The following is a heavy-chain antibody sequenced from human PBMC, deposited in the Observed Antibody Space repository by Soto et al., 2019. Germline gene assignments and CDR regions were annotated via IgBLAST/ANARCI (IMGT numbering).Heavy chain of an antibody. D-gene: IGHD6-19*01. CDR2: VSTSGGTT. Sequence: EVQLLESGGGLVQPEGSLRLSCAASGFSFTSSALGWVRQAPGKGLEWVSAVSTSGGTTYYADSVKGRFAISRDNSKSTLYLQMSSLRAEDTALYYCAKPRMYSGGIYWYFDLWVRGTLVTVSS. CDR1: GFSFTSSA. J-gene: IGHJ2*01. CDR3: AKPRMYSGGIYWYFDL. V-gene: IGHV3-23*01.